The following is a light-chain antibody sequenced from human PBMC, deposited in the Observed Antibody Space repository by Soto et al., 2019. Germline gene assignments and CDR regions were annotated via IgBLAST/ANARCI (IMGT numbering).Light chain of an antibody. Sequence: QSVLTQPASVSGSPGQSITISCTGTSSDVGGYNYVSWYQQHPGNAPKLMIYDVSNRPSGVSNRFSGSKSGNTASLTISGLQAEDEADYYCSSYTSSSTLYVFGNGTKVTVL. CDR2: DVS. J-gene: IGLJ1*01. CDR3: SSYTSSSTLYV. CDR1: SSDVGGYNY. V-gene: IGLV2-14*01.